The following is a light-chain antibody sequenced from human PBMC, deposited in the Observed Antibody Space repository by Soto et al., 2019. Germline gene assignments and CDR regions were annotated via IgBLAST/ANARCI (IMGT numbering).Light chain of an antibody. V-gene: IGLV2-8*01. CDR2: EVS. CDR1: SSDVGGYNY. J-gene: IGLJ3*02. Sequence: QSALTQPPSASGSPGQSVTISCTGTSSDVGGYNYVSWYQQHPGKAPKLMIYEVSKRPSGVPDRFSGSKSGNTASLTVSGLQSEDEADYYCSSYAGSKNIWVFGGGTQLTVL. CDR3: SSYAGSKNIWV.